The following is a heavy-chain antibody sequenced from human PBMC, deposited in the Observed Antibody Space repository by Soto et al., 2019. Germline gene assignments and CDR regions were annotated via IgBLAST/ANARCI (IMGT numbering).Heavy chain of an antibody. CDR2: IYYSGST. Sequence: SETLSLTCTVSGGSISSSSYYWGWIRQPPGKGLEWIGSIYYSGSTYYNPSLKSRVTISVDTSKNQFSLKLSSVTAADTAVYYCARLGYNWNYVGYYYGMDVWGQGTTVTVSS. D-gene: IGHD1-7*01. CDR1: GGSISSSSYY. CDR3: ARLGYNWNYVGYYYGMDV. J-gene: IGHJ6*02. V-gene: IGHV4-39*01.